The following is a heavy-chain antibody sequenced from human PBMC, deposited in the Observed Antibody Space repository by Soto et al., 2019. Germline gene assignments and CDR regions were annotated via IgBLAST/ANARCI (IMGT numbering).Heavy chain of an antibody. Sequence: QVQLVESGGGLVKPGGSLRLSCAASEFTFSDYYMSWIRQAPGKGLEWVSYISSTGTTIYYADSVKGRFTISRDNAKNSLYLQMNSLRVEDTAVYYCARANMVILYALYYWGQGTLVTVSS. D-gene: IGHD2-15*01. V-gene: IGHV3-11*01. J-gene: IGHJ4*02. CDR2: ISSTGTTI. CDR3: ARANMVILYALYY. CDR1: EFTFSDYY.